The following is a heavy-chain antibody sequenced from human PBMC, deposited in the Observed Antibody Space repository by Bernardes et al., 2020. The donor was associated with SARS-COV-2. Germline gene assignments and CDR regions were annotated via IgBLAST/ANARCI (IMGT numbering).Heavy chain of an antibody. J-gene: IGHJ4*02. CDR3: GKDPNWGSGY. V-gene: IGHV3-23*01. Sequence: WVRQAPGKGLEFVASINYSGGGPVYGASVRGRFTVSRDNSKHTLYLQMNSLRADDTAIYYCGKDPNWGSGYWGPGTLVTVSS. CDR2: INYSGGGP. D-gene: IGHD7-27*01.